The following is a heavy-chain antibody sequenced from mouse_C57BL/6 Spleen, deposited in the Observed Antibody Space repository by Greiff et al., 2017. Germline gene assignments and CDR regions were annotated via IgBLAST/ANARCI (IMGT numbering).Heavy chain of an antibody. CDR3: ARESSWSRYWYFDV. CDR2: SRNKANDYTT. Sequence: EVNVVESGGGLVQSGRSLRLSCATSGFTFSDFYMEWVRQAPGKGLEWIAASRNKANDYTTEYSASVKGRFIVSRDTSQSILYLQMNALRAEDTAIYYCARESSWSRYWYFDVWGTGTTVTVSS. J-gene: IGHJ1*03. V-gene: IGHV7-1*01. CDR1: GFTFSDFY.